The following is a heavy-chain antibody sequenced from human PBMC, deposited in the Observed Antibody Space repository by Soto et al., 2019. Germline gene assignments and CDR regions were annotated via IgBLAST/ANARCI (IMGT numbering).Heavy chain of an antibody. D-gene: IGHD3-22*01. CDR2: TSFSGYT. CDR1: GDSVSGGDSY. V-gene: IGHV4-30-4*01. Sequence: QVQLQESGPGLVKPSQTLSLTCTVSGDSVSGGDSYWSWIRQPPGKALEWIGYTSFSGYTSYTPSLKRRVTISVDMSKSQFSLRLTSVTAADTAIYYCVRGGNPYHYATSGPGTFDKWGQGTLGSVSS. CDR3: VRGGNPYHYATSGPGTFDK. J-gene: IGHJ4*02.